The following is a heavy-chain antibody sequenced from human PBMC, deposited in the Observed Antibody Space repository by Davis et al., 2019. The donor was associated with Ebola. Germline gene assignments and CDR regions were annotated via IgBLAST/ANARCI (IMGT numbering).Heavy chain of an antibody. D-gene: IGHD4-17*01. Sequence: ASVKVSCKASGYTFTSYYMHWVRQAPGQGLEWMGRINPNSGGTNYAQKFQGRVTMTRDTSISTAYMELSRLRSDDTAVYYCARLGRATATVTTLGFDYWGQGTLVTVSS. CDR3: ARLGRATATVTTLGFDY. CDR1: GYTFTSYY. V-gene: IGHV1-2*06. J-gene: IGHJ4*02. CDR2: INPNSGGT.